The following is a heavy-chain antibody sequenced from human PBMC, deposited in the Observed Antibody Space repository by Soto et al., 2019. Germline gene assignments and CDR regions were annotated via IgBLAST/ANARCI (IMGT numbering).Heavy chain of an antibody. CDR2: IYYSGST. D-gene: IGHD6-13*01. Sequence: SETLSLTCTVSGGSISSYYWSWIRQPPGKGLEWIGYIYYSGSTNYNPSLKSRVTISVDTSKNQFSLKLSSVTAADTAVYYCARDTRSIAAAGTQADLYYYYYYGMDVWGQGTTVTVSS. CDR3: ARDTRSIAAAGTQADLYYYYYYGMDV. V-gene: IGHV4-59*12. J-gene: IGHJ6*02. CDR1: GGSISSYY.